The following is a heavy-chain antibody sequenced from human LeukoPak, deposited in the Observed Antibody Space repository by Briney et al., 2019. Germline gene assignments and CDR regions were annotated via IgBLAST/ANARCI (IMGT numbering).Heavy chain of an antibody. CDR3: ARDQRYCSSTSCYGNDAFDI. D-gene: IGHD2-2*01. CDR2: IIPILGIA. CDR1: GGTFSSYA. Sequence: SVKVSCKASGGTFSSYAISWVRQAPGQGLEWMGRIIPILGIANYAQKFQGRVTITADKSTSTAYMELSRLRSDDTAVYYCARDQRYCSSTSCYGNDAFDIWGQGTMVTVSS. V-gene: IGHV1-69*04. J-gene: IGHJ3*02.